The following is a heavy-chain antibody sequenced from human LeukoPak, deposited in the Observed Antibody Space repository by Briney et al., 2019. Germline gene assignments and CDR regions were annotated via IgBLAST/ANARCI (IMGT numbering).Heavy chain of an antibody. CDR3: ARDRSGSYYKTIIDY. V-gene: IGHV4-30-2*01. D-gene: IGHD3-10*01. CDR2: IYHSGST. J-gene: IGHJ4*02. Sequence: PSETLSLTCAVSGGSISSGGYSWSWIRQPPGKGLEWIGRIYHSGSTFYNPSLKSRVTISVDTSKNQFSLKLSSVTAADTAVYYCARDRSGSYYKTIIDYWGQGTLVTVSS. CDR1: GGSISSGGYS.